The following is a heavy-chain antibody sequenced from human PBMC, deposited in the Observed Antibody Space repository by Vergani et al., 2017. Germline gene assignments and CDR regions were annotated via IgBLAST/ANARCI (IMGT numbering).Heavy chain of an antibody. V-gene: IGHV3-13*01. Sequence: VESGGGLVQPGGSLRLSCTVSGFTFSSNDFHWVRQTAGKGLEWVSSIGVDGDRYYSDSVKGRFTISRDNGQSYLYLDMDNLRVEDTAVYFCAKEFCGTGNCYGWNHLEVWGEGTPVTVSS. CDR3: AKEFCGTGNCYGWNHLEV. CDR2: IGVDGDR. CDR1: GFTFSSND. J-gene: IGHJ6*04. D-gene: IGHD1-1*01.